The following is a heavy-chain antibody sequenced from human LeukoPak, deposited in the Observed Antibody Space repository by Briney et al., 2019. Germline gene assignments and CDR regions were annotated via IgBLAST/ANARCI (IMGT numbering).Heavy chain of an antibody. Sequence: PGGSLRLSCAAYGFTVSSNYMSWVRQAQGQGRKWVSAIGRGGDSTYYTDSVKGRFTISRDNSRNTLSLQMNNLRAEDTAIYYCAKGGVDHWGEGTLVTVSS. J-gene: IGHJ4*02. V-gene: IGHV3-23*01. CDR2: IGRGGDST. CDR1: GFTVSSNY. CDR3: AKGGVDH. D-gene: IGHD4-17*01.